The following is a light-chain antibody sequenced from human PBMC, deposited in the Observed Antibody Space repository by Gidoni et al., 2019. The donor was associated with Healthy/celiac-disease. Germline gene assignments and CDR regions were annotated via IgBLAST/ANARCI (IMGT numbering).Light chain of an antibody. CDR3: QQSYSTPT. CDR2: AAS. J-gene: IGKJ2*01. V-gene: IGKV1-39*01. Sequence: DNQINQSPSSLSASVGDRVTITCRASQSISSYLNWYQQKPGKAPKLLIYAASSLQSGVPSRFSGSGSGTDFTLTISSLQPEDFATYYCQQSYSTPTFGQXTKLEIK. CDR1: QSISSY.